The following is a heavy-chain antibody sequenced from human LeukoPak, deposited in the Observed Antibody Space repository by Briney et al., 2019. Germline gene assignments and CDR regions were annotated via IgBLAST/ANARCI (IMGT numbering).Heavy chain of an antibody. CDR1: GFTFSSYW. J-gene: IGHJ4*02. Sequence: GGSLRLSCAASGFTFSSYWMHWVRQAPGKGLVWVSRINSDGSSTSYADSVKGRFTISRDNAKNSLYLQMNSLRAEDTAVYYCARDRVDTAMVPFDYWGQGTLVTVSS. V-gene: IGHV3-74*01. CDR2: INSDGSST. D-gene: IGHD5-18*01. CDR3: ARDRVDTAMVPFDY.